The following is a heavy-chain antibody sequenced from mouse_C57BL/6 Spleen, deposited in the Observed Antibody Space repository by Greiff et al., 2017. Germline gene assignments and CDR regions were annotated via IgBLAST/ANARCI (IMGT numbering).Heavy chain of an antibody. V-gene: IGHV1-15*01. CDR1: GYTFTDYE. J-gene: IGHJ4*01. CDR2: IDPETGGT. Sequence: QVQLQQSGAELVRPGASVTLSCKASGYTFTDYEMHWVKQTPVHGLEWIGAIDPETGGTAYNQKFKGKAILTADKSSSTAYMELRSLTSEDSAVYYCTRSGYYGSSSYARDYWGQGTSVTVAS. D-gene: IGHD1-1*01. CDR3: TRSGYYGSSSYARDY.